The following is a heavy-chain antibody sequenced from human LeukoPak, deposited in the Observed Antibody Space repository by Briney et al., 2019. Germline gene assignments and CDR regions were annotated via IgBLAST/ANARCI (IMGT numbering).Heavy chain of an antibody. D-gene: IGHD5-18*01. J-gene: IGHJ4*02. V-gene: IGHV3-23*01. CDR3: AKGRGYSYGYRIDY. CDR2: ISGSGGST. Sequence: PGGSLRLSCAASGFTFSSYAMSWVRQAPGKGLEWVSAISGSGGSTYYADSVKGRLTISRDNSKNTLYLQMNSLRAEDTAVYYCAKGRGYSYGYRIDYWGQGTLVTVSS. CDR1: GFTFSSYA.